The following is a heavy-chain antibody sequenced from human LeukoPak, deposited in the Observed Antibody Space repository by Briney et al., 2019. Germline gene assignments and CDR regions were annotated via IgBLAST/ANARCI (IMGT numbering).Heavy chain of an antibody. CDR2: INPSGGST. D-gene: IGHD3-10*01. CDR1: GYTFTSYY. V-gene: IGHV1-46*01. J-gene: IGHJ4*02. Sequence: GASVKVSCTASGYTFTSYYMHWVRQAPGQGVEWVGIINPSGGSTSYAQNFQGRVTMTRATSTSTVYMELSSLRSEDTAVYYCARDLWFGELFRYFDYWGQGTLVTVSS. CDR3: ARDLWFGELFRYFDY.